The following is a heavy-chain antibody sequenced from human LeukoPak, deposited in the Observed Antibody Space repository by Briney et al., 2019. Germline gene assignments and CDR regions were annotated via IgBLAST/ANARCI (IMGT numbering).Heavy chain of an antibody. V-gene: IGHV3-20*04. CDR1: GFTFDDYG. CDR2: INWNGGST. D-gene: IGHD2-15*01. CDR3: ARGYCSGGSCYPPDY. Sequence: GGSLRLSCAASGFTFDDYGMSWVRHAPGKGLEWVSGINWNGGSTGYADSVKGRFTISRDNAKNSLYLQMNSLRAEDTALYYCARGYCSGGSCYPPDYWGQGTLVTVSS. J-gene: IGHJ4*02.